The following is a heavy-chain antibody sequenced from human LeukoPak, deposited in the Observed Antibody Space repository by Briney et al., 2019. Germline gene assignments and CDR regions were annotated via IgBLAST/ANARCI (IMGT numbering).Heavy chain of an antibody. CDR1: GFTFSSYA. CDR3: AKYTSLRFLEWMGDRLDY. CDR2: ISGSGGST. J-gene: IGHJ4*02. D-gene: IGHD3-3*01. Sequence: QPGGSLRLSCAASGFTFSSYAMSWVRQAPGKGLEWVSAISGSGGSTYYADSVKGRFTISRDNSKNTLYLQMNSLRAEDTAVYYCAKYTSLRFLEWMGDRLDYWGQGTLVTVSS. V-gene: IGHV3-23*01.